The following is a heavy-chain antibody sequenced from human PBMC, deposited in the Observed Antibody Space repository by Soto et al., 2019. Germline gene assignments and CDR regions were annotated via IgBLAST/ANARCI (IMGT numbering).Heavy chain of an antibody. CDR2: ISKSNTYT. CDR3: ARGQGSGYPGDGAFDI. CDR1: GFSFGSYA. J-gene: IGHJ3*02. V-gene: IGHV3-21*01. D-gene: IGHD5-12*01. Sequence: GGSLRLSCAASGFSFGSYAMTWVRQTPGKGLEWVSCISKSNTYTYYADSLKGRLTISRDNAKNSLYLQMNSLRAEDTAVYYCARGQGSGYPGDGAFDIWGQGTMVTVSS.